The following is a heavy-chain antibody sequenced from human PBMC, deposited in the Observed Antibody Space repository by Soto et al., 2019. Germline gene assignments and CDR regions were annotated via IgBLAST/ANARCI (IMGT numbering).Heavy chain of an antibody. D-gene: IGHD3-10*01. V-gene: IGHV4-31*03. J-gene: IGHJ6*02. Sequence: QVQLQESGPGLVKPSQTLSLTCTVSGCSISSGGYYWSWLRQHPGTGQERIGYLCYSGSTYYNPSLKSRVTISVEMSKKQYSLKLSSVTAADTAVYYCAREGSGSYPYYYYVMDVWCQGPTVTVSS. CDR2: LCYSGST. CDR1: GCSISSGGYY. CDR3: AREGSGSYPYYYYVMDV.